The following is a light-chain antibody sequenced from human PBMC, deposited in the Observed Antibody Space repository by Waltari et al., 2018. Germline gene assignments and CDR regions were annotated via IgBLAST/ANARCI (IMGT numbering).Light chain of an antibody. CDR1: RNDVGGYNF. J-gene: IGLJ1*01. CDR3: CSYAGSNYFYV. Sequence: QSALTQPPSASGSPGQSVTISCAGTRNDVGGYNFVSWYQQHPGKAPKRMIFEVNQRPSGVPDRFSGSKSCNTASLTGSGLQAEDEADYYCCSYAGSNYFYVFGTGTKVTVL. CDR2: EVN. V-gene: IGLV2-8*01.